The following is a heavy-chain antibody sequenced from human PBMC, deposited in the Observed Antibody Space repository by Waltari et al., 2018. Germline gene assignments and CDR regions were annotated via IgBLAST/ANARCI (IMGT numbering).Heavy chain of an antibody. CDR3: ARDDIVVVPAAPHYYYGMDV. D-gene: IGHD2-2*01. Sequence: QVQLVQSGAEVKKPGSSVKVSCQASGGTSSRYVVRWVRQAPGQGLAWMGGIIPIFGTANYAQKFQGRVTITADESTSTAYMELSSLRSEDTAVYYCARDDIVVVPAAPHYYYGMDVWGQGTTVTVSS. V-gene: IGHV1-69*01. CDR2: IIPIFGTA. J-gene: IGHJ6*02. CDR1: GGTSSRYV.